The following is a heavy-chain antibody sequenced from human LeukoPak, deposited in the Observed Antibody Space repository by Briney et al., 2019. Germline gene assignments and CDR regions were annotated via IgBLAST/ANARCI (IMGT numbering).Heavy chain of an antibody. J-gene: IGHJ4*02. D-gene: IGHD2-2*03. V-gene: IGHV1-18*01. CDR3: ARVGIVVVPAAPEGDY. CDR2: ISAYNGNT. Sequence: ASVKVSCKASGYTFTSYGISWVRQAPGQGLEWMGWISAYNGNTNYARKLQGRVTMTTDTSTSTAYMELRSLRSDDTAVYYCARVGIVVVPAAPEGDYWGQGTLVTVSS. CDR1: GYTFTSYG.